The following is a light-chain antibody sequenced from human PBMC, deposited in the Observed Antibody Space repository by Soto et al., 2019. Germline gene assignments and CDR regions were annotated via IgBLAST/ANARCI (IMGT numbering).Light chain of an antibody. CDR1: QSVLYSSKNRNY. V-gene: IGKV4-1*01. Sequence: DTVMTQSPDSLAVSLGERATINCKSSQSVLYSSKNRNYLAWYQQKPGQAPRLLIYGASTRATGIPARFSGSGSGTDFTLTISSLEPEDFAVYYCQQRSNWPLTFGGGTKVDIK. CDR3: QQRSNWPLT. J-gene: IGKJ4*01. CDR2: GAS.